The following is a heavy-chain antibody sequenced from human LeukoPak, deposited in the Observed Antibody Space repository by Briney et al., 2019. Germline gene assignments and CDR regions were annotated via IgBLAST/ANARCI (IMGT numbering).Heavy chain of an antibody. V-gene: IGHV1-69*01. D-gene: IGHD6-13*01. Sequence: SVKVSCKASGGTFSIYAISWVRQAPGQGLEWMGGIIPIFGTANYAQKFQGRVTITADESTSTAYMELSSLRSGDTAVYYCARQAAAGTAPHWFDPWGQGTLVTVSS. J-gene: IGHJ5*02. CDR3: ARQAAAGTAPHWFDP. CDR1: GGTFSIYA. CDR2: IIPIFGTA.